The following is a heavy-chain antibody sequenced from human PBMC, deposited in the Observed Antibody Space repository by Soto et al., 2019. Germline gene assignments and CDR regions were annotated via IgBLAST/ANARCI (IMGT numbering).Heavy chain of an antibody. CDR3: AKILANTYNYWYGLDV. V-gene: IGHV3-23*01. D-gene: IGHD1-1*01. J-gene: IGHJ6*02. Sequence: PGGSLRLSCTASGFTFSTYAMDWVHQAPGKGLESISSISASGDRTYYTDSVKGRFTISRDNSKNLLYLQMNSLRVEDTAVYYCAKILANTYNYWYGLDVWGQGAAVTVSS. CDR2: ISASGDRT. CDR1: GFTFSTYA.